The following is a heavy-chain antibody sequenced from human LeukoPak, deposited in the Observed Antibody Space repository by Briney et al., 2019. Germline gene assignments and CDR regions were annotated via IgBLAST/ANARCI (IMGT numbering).Heavy chain of an antibody. Sequence: PSETLSLTCTVSGGSISSSSYYWGWIRQPPGKGLEWIGSIYYSGSTYYNPSPKSRVTISVDTSKNQFSLKLSSVTAADTAVYYWASGSYGGNSGWFDPWGQGTLVTVSS. D-gene: IGHD4-23*01. V-gene: IGHV4-39*07. CDR3: ASGSYGGNSGWFDP. CDR1: GGSISSSSYY. CDR2: IYYSGST. J-gene: IGHJ5*02.